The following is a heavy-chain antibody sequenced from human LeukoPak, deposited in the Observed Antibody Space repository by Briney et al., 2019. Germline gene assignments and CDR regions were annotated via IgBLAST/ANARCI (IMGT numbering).Heavy chain of an antibody. CDR2: ISSSSSYI. CDR1: GLTLSSHS. J-gene: IGHJ5*02. CDR3: ARTYGDWEGWFDP. V-gene: IGHV3-21*01. Sequence: PGGSLRLACAAYGLTLSSHSMKSVRQAPGKGLEWDPSISSSSSYIYYADSVKGRFTISRDNAKNSLYLQMNSLRAEDTAVYYCARTYGDWEGWFDPWGQGTLVTVS. D-gene: IGHD4-17*01.